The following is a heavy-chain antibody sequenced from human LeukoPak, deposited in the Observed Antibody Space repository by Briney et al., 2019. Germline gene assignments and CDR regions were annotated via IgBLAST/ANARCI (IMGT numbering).Heavy chain of an antibody. V-gene: IGHV3-66*01. Sequence: GRSLRLSCAASGFTVSSKYMIWVRQAPGKGLEWVSLVDTGGKTYHADSVKGRFTISRDNSKNTLYLQMNSLRAEDTAVYYCATDSSSRPEDYWGQGTLVTVSS. D-gene: IGHD6-6*01. J-gene: IGHJ4*02. CDR2: VDTGGKT. CDR3: ATDSSSRPEDY. CDR1: GFTVSSKY.